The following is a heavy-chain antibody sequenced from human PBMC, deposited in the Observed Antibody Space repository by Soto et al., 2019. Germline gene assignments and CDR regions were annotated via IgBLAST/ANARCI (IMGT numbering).Heavy chain of an antibody. J-gene: IGHJ4*02. D-gene: IGHD5-12*01. CDR1: GFTFSSYS. CDR3: ARDGTPPATRYYFDY. V-gene: IGHV3-21*01. Sequence: EVQLVESGGGLVKPGGSLRLSCAASGFTFSSYSRNWVRQAPGKGLEWVSSISSSSSYIYYADSVKGRFTISRDNAKNSLYLQMNSLRAEDTAVYYCARDGTPPATRYYFDYWGQGTLVTVSS. CDR2: ISSSSSYI.